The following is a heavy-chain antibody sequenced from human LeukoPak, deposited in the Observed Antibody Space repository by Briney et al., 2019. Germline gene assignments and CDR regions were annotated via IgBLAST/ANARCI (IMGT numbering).Heavy chain of an antibody. CDR3: AREGGYFDWLLYDYYYYMDV. CDR2: MNPNSGNT. CDR1: GYTFTSYD. V-gene: IGHV1-8*01. D-gene: IGHD3-9*01. J-gene: IGHJ6*03. Sequence: ASVKVSCKASGYTFTSYDINWVRQATGQGLEWMGWMNPNSGNTGYAQKFQGRVTMTRNTSISTAYMELSSLRSEDTAVYYCAREGGYFDWLLYDYYYYMDVWGKGTTVTISS.